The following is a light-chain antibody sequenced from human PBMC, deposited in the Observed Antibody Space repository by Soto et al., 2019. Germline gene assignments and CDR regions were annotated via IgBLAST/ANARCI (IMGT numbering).Light chain of an antibody. CDR3: QQYGSSPPWT. CDR2: GAS. CDR1: QSVSSSY. V-gene: IGKV3-20*01. J-gene: IGKJ1*01. Sequence: EIVLTQSPGTLSLSPGERATLSCRASQSVSSSYLAWYQQKPGQAPRLLIYGASSRATGIPDRFSGSGSGKDFTLTISRLEPKDFAVYYCQQYGSSPPWTFGQGTKVEIK.